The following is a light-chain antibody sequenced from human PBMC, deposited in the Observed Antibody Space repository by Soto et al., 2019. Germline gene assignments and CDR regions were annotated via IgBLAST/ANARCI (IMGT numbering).Light chain of an antibody. J-gene: IGKJ1*01. V-gene: IGKV1-8*01. CDR3: QQYNSYSWT. Sequence: AIRMTHSPSSFSASTVXXXTXTXXASQGISSYLAWYQQKPGKAPKLLIYAASTLQSGVPSRFSGSGSGTDFTLTISCLQSDDFATYYCQQYNSYSWTFGQGTKVDIK. CDR1: QGISSY. CDR2: AAS.